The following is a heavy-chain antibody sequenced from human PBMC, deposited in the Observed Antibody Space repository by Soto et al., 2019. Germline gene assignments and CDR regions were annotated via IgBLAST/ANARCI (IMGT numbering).Heavy chain of an antibody. CDR3: ARVTPGNNLYYFSGLDF. J-gene: IGHJ6*02. CDR2: IDIAGDT. CDR1: GFALSRND. Sequence: EVQLVESGGGVVQPGGSLRLSCAASGFALSRNDMHWVRQAAGKGLEWVSAIDIAGDTYYSGSVKGRFTISRESAKNTLYLQMNTLRPEDTGLYYCARVTPGNNLYYFSGLDFWGQGTSVTVSS. D-gene: IGHD1-1*01. V-gene: IGHV3-13*01.